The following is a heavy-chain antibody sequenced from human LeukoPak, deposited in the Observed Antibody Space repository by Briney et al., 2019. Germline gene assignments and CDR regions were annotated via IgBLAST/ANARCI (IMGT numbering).Heavy chain of an antibody. CDR1: VGSINISTYY. CDR2: TYYNGST. CDR3: ARLRCASSDDFSSSRYCSNYYYYYMDA. Sequence: SETLSLTCTVCVGSINISTYYWGWIRQAPGKGLEWIGTTYYNGSTFYNPSLKSRVTISVDTSKNQFSLKLNSLTAADTAIYYCARLRCASSDDFSSSRYCSNYYYYYMDAWGKGTTVTVSS. D-gene: IGHD3-22*01. V-gene: IGHV4-39*01. J-gene: IGHJ6*03.